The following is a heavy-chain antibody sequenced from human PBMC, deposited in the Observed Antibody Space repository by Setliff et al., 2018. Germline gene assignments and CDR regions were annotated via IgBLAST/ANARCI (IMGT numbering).Heavy chain of an antibody. Sequence: KPSETLSLTCTVSGGSISRGSYDWSWIRQPAGKGLEWIGRIYTSGSTNYNPSLKSRVTISVDTSKNQFSLKLSSVTAADTAVYYCARGGYSYGLGGFPLDYWDQGTLVTVSS. V-gene: IGHV4-61*02. D-gene: IGHD5-18*01. J-gene: IGHJ4*02. CDR1: GGSISRGSYD. CDR3: ARGGYSYGLGGFPLDY. CDR2: IYTSGST.